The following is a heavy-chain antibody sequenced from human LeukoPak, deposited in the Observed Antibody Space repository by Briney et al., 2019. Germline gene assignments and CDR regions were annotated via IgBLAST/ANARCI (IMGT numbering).Heavy chain of an antibody. Sequence: SETLSLTCTVSGGSISSYYWSWIRQPPGKGLEWIGYIYYSGSTSYNPSLKSRVTISVDTSKNQFSLKLSSVTAADTAVYYCARGYSSSWYSIGFDPWGQGTLVTVSS. V-gene: IGHV4-59*08. J-gene: IGHJ5*02. CDR1: GGSISSYY. D-gene: IGHD6-13*01. CDR2: IYYSGST. CDR3: ARGYSSSWYSIGFDP.